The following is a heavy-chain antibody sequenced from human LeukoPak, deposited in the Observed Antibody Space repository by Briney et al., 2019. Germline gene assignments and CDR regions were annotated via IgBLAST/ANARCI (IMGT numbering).Heavy chain of an antibody. Sequence: PGGSLRLSCAASGFTFGNYAMNWVRQGPGKGLEYISGISAIGGSTYDADSVKGRFIISRDNSKNTVYLQMYSLRAADTAVYYCVKAQDSSGWYVHFDSWGQGTLVTVSS. J-gene: IGHJ4*02. D-gene: IGHD6-19*01. V-gene: IGHV3-23*01. CDR1: GFTFGNYA. CDR3: VKAQDSSGWYVHFDS. CDR2: ISAIGGST.